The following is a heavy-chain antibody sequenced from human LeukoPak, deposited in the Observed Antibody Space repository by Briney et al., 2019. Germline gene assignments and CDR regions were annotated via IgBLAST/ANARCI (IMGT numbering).Heavy chain of an antibody. J-gene: IGHJ4*02. V-gene: IGHV1-69*04. D-gene: IGHD3-22*01. CDR2: IIPILGIA. Sequence: GASVKVSCKASGGTFISYAISWVRQAPGQGLEWMGRIIPILGIANYAQKFQGRVTITADKSTSTAYMELSSLRSEDTAVYYCARPLYYYDSSGYWGAFDYWGQGTLVTVSS. CDR1: GGTFISYA. CDR3: ARPLYYYDSSGYWGAFDY.